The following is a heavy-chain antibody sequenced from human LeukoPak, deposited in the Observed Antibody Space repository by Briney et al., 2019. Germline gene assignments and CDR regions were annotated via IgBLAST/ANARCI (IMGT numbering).Heavy chain of an antibody. CDR2: LFHSGTT. D-gene: IGHD1/OR15-1a*01. Sequence: NTSETLSLTCTVSGGSISSSSYYWGWIRQPPGKGLEWIGSLFHSGTTSYNPSLKSRVTISLDMARNRFSLKLSSVTAADTAMYYCARLVGNNNYHYMDVWGTGTTVTVSS. CDR3: ARLVGNNNYHYMDV. V-gene: IGHV4-39*02. CDR1: GGSISSSSYY. J-gene: IGHJ6*03.